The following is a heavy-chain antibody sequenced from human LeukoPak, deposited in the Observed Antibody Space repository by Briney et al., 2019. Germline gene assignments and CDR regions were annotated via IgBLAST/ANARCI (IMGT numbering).Heavy chain of an antibody. CDR3: ARDGGGIGVTGTFDY. J-gene: IGHJ4*02. D-gene: IGHD1-14*01. CDR2: IYYGGST. CDR1: GGSISDFY. V-gene: IGHV4-59*01. Sequence: SETLSLTCTVSGGSISDFYWNWIRQPPGKGMEWIGFIYYGGSTNYNPSLKSRVTISVDTSDTHFSLKLSSVTAADTAVYYCARDGGGIGVTGTFDYWGQGALVTVSS.